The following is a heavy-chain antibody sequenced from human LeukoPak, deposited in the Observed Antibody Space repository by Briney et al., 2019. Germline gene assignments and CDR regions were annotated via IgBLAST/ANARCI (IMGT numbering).Heavy chain of an antibody. CDR1: GFTFSSYA. Sequence: GGSLRLSCAASGFTFSSYAMSWVRQAPGKGLEWVANIKQDGSEKYYVDSVKGRFTISRDNAKNSLYLQMNSLRAEDTAVYYCARETTGLRFLEWSFDYWGQGTLVTVSS. D-gene: IGHD3-3*01. CDR2: IKQDGSEK. J-gene: IGHJ4*02. V-gene: IGHV3-7*01. CDR3: ARETTGLRFLEWSFDY.